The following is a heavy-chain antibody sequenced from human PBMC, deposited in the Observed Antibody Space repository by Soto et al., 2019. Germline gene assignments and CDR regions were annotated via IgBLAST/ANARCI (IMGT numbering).Heavy chain of an antibody. D-gene: IGHD2-2*01. CDR3: ARDQPQAVQPLPRKRGAFDI. CDR2: ISSSSSYI. CDR1: GFTFSSYS. Sequence: EVQLVESGGGLVKPGGSLRLSCAASGFTFSSYSMNWVRQAPGKGLEWVSSISSSSSYIYYADSVKGRFTISRDNAKNSLYLQMNSLRAEDTAVYYCARDQPQAVQPLPRKRGAFDIWGQGTMVTVSS. V-gene: IGHV3-21*01. J-gene: IGHJ3*02.